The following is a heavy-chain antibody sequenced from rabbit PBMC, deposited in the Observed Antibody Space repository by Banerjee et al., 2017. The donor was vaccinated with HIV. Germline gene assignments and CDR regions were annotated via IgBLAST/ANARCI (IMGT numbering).Heavy chain of an antibody. D-gene: IGHD1-1*01. Sequence: QSLEESGGDLVKPGASLTLTCTASGFSFSNNYYMCWVRQAPGKGLEWIACIYAGSSGSTYYASWAKGRFTISKTSSTTVTLQMTSLTAADTATYFCARRYLSSSGYYFNLWGQGTLVTVS. CDR3: ARRYLSSSGYYFNL. V-gene: IGHV1S40*01. CDR1: GFSFSNNYY. CDR2: IYAGSSGST. J-gene: IGHJ4*01.